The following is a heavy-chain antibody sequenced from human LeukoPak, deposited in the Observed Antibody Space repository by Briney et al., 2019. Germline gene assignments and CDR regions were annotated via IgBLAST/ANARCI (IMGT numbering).Heavy chain of an antibody. J-gene: IGHJ4*02. V-gene: IGHV4-39*07. CDR1: GGSISSNSYS. CDR3: ARGPDVDY. CDR2: VHYSGST. Sequence: PSETLSLTCTVSGGSISSNSYSWGWIRQPPGKGLEWIGSVHYSGSTYYNPSLKSRVTISVGTSKNQFSLRLSSVTAADTALYYCARGPDVDYWGQGTLVTVSS.